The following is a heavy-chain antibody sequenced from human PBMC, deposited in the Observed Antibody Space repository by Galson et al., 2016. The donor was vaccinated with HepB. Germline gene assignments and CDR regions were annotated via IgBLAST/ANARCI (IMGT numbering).Heavy chain of an antibody. CDR1: GFSLNTSGMR. V-gene: IGHV2-70*04. J-gene: IGHJ4*02. D-gene: IGHD2-21*02. CDR2: IDWDDDK. CDR3: ARTGTYCGGDCYYYLDC. Sequence: PALVKPTQTLTLTCTFSGFSLNTSGMRVNWIRQPPGKALEWLARIDWDDDKFYNTSLRTRLTISRDTSKNQVVLTMINMDPVDTATYYCARTGTYCGGDCYYYLDCWGQGTLVTVSS.